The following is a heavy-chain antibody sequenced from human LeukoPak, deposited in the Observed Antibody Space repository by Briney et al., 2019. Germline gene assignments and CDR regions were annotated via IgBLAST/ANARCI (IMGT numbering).Heavy chain of an antibody. V-gene: IGHV3-23*01. CDR1: GFTFRNYA. D-gene: IGHD6-19*01. CDR2: ITGHGDNA. J-gene: IGHJ5*02. CDR3: ARDFLREAVTGTRPNYFDP. Sequence: GGSLRLSCTASGFTFRNYALSWVRQAPGRGLEWVASITGHGDNAYYADSVKGRFTISRDNSQNTVHLQVNSLRAEDTAIYFCARDFLREAVTGTRPNYFDPWGQGTLLTVSS.